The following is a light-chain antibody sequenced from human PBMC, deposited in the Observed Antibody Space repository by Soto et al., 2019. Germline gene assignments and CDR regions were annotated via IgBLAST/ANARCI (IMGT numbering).Light chain of an antibody. CDR3: QQYGRSPPIT. V-gene: IGKV3-20*01. CDR1: QSVSGSY. Sequence: ESGLTQSPGTLSLSPGERATLSCRASQSVSGSYLAWYQQKPGQAPRLLIYGAYRRATGIPDRFSGSGSGTDFTLTISRLEPEDFAVYYCQQYGRSPPITFGQGTRLEIK. J-gene: IGKJ5*01. CDR2: GAY.